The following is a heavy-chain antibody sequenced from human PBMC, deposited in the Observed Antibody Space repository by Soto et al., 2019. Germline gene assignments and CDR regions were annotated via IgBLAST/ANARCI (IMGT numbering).Heavy chain of an antibody. D-gene: IGHD3-10*01. CDR1: GGSVSSGSYY. V-gene: IGHV4-61*01. J-gene: IGHJ4*02. CDR2: IFDSGST. CDR3: AIGQFYCSGNYLDY. Sequence: QVQLQESGPGLVKPSETLSLTCTVSGGSVSSGSYYWSWIRQPPGKGLEWIGYIFDSGSTNYNPSLKRRVTISVDTPNNQFSRKLSSVTAADTAVYYCAIGQFYCSGNYLDYWGQGTLVTVSS.